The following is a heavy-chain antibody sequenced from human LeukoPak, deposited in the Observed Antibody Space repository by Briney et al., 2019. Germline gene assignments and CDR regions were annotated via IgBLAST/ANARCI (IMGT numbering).Heavy chain of an antibody. V-gene: IGHV4-39*01. CDR2: IYYSGST. J-gene: IGHJ4*02. D-gene: IGHD4-17*01. Sequence: SETLPLTCTVSGGSISSSSYYWGWIRQPPGKGLEWIGSIYYSGSTYYNPSLKSRVTISVDTSKNQFSLKLSSVTAADTAVYYCARHFVGTVTTSKPIDYWGQGTLVTVSS. CDR1: GGSISSSSYY. CDR3: ARHFVGTVTTSKPIDY.